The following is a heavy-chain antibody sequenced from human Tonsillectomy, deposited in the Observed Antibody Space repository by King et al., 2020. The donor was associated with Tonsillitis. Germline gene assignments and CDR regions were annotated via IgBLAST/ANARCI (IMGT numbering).Heavy chain of an antibody. CDR2: IYYSGST. V-gene: IGHV4-59*01. Sequence: VQLQESGPGLVKPSETLSLTCTVSGGSISSYYWSWIRQPPGKGLEWIGYIYYSGSTNYNPSLKSRVTISVDTSKNQFSLQLSSVTAADTAVYYCARDLGDYDSSGYYTWGQGTLVTVSS. CDR3: ARDLGDYDSSGYYT. CDR1: GGSISSYY. D-gene: IGHD3-22*01. J-gene: IGHJ4*02.